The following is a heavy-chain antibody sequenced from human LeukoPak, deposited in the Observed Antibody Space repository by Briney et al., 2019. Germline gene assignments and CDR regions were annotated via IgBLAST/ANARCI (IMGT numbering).Heavy chain of an antibody. J-gene: IGHJ4*02. V-gene: IGHV1-2*02. D-gene: IGHD1-26*01. Sequence: ASVKVSCKASGYTFTGYYMHWVRQAPGQGLEWMGWINPNSGGTNYAQRFQGRVTMTRDTSISTAYMEPSRLRSDDTAVYYCARPLSGSYYPEFDYWGQGTLVTVSS. CDR3: ARPLSGSYYPEFDY. CDR2: INPNSGGT. CDR1: GYTFTGYY.